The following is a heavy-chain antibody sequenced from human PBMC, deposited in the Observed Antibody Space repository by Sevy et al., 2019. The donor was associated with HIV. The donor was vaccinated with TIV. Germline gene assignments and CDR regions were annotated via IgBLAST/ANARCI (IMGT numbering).Heavy chain of an antibody. Sequence: ASVKVSCKASGYTFTTYGISWVRQAPGQGLEWMGWIGAYNGNTNYAQKFQGRVTMTTDTSTSTAYMELRSLRSDDAAVYFCARGSSVWYKHFDYWGQGTLVTVSS. CDR3: ARGSSVWYKHFDY. CDR2: IGAYNGNT. D-gene: IGHD6-19*01. J-gene: IGHJ4*02. CDR1: GYTFTTYG. V-gene: IGHV1-18*01.